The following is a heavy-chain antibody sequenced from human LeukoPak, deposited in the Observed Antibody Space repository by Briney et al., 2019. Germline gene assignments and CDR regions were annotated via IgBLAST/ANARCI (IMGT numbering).Heavy chain of an antibody. D-gene: IGHD2-21*02. Sequence: ASVKVSCKASGYTFTSYGISWVRQAPGQGLEWMGGIIPIFGTANYAQKFQGRVTMTRDTSTSTVYMELSSLRSEDTAVYYCAREYVYGDCCYYYYGMDVWGQGTTVTVSS. V-gene: IGHV1-69*05. CDR3: AREYVYGDCCYYYYGMDV. CDR1: GYTFTSYG. J-gene: IGHJ6*02. CDR2: IIPIFGTA.